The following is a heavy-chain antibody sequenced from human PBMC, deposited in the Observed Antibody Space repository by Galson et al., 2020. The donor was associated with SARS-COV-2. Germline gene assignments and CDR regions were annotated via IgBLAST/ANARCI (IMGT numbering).Heavy chain of an antibody. Sequence: GESLKISCAASGFTFSNAWMSWVRQAPGKGLEWVGRIKSNTDGGTTDYAAPVKGRFTISRDDSKNTLYLQMNSLKTEDTAVYYCTTDRDPGEDIVVVPAASYYYYYGMDVWGQGTTVTVSS. D-gene: IGHD2-2*01. V-gene: IGHV3-15*01. CDR3: TTDRDPGEDIVVVPAASYYYYYGMDV. CDR1: GFTFSNAW. J-gene: IGHJ6*02. CDR2: IKSNTDGGTT.